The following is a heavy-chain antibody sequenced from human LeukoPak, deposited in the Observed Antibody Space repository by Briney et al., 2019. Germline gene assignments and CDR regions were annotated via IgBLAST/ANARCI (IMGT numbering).Heavy chain of an antibody. D-gene: IGHD2-8*02. CDR1: GFSLKSYS. CDR2: ISSTSAYI. J-gene: IGHJ5*01. CDR3: ARVAVSGPTGWFDS. Sequence: GGSLRLSCGGSGFSLKSYSLTWVRQAPGKGLEWVSSISSTSAYIHYADSVKGRFTISRDNVDNVVYLEMNGLRAEDTATYYCARVAVSGPTGWFDSWGQGTLVIVSS. V-gene: IGHV3-21*01.